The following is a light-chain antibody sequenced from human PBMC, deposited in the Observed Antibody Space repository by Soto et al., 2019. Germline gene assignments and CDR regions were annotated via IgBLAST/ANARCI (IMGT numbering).Light chain of an antibody. V-gene: IGLV2-14*01. CDR2: EVT. CDR3: SSYTSSNTCV. J-gene: IGLJ2*01. Sequence: QSVLTQPASVSGSPGQSITISCTGTSKDVGGYDYVSWYQQHPGKAPKLLIYEVTNRPSGVSDRFSGSKSGNTASLTISGLQAEDEADYYCSSYTSSNTCVFGGGTKLTVL. CDR1: SKDVGGYDY.